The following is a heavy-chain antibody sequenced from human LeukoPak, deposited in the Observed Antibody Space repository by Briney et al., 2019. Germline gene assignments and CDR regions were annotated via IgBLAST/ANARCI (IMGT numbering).Heavy chain of an antibody. V-gene: IGHV4-31*03. CDR1: GGSISSGGCY. CDR3: ARGRVVYAIHLNWFDP. CDR2: IYYSGST. Sequence: PSQTLSLTCTVSGGSISSGGCYWSWIRPHPGKGLEWIGYIYYSGSTYYNPSLKSRVTISVDTSKNQFSLKLSSVTAADTAVYYCARGRVVYAIHLNWFDPWGQGTLVTVSS. J-gene: IGHJ5*02. D-gene: IGHD2-8*02.